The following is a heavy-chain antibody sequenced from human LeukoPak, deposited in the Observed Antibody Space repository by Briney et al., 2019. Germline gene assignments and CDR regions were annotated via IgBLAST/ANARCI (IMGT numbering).Heavy chain of an antibody. D-gene: IGHD3-22*01. Sequence: PSETLSRTCTVSGDSVSSTNYYWGWIRQPPGRGLECIAGIRYSECAYYSPSLKSRATISVDTSKYQFSLRLRSLTATDTAVYYCATQDSSHYWGQGTLVTVSS. V-gene: IGHV4-39*01. CDR1: GDSVSSTNYY. CDR3: ATQDSSHY. CDR2: IRYSECA. J-gene: IGHJ4*02.